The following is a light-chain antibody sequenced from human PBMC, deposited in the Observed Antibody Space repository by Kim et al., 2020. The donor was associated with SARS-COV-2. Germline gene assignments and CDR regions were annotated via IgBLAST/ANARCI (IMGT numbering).Light chain of an antibody. CDR3: QQYGSSPYT. V-gene: IGKV3-20*01. J-gene: IGKJ2*01. Sequence: PGERATLSCRASQSGSGTYLAWYQQKPGQAPRLLIYGASSRASGIADRFSGSGSGTDFTLTISGLEPEDFAVYYCQQYGSSPYTFGQGTKLEIK. CDR2: GAS. CDR1: QSGSGTY.